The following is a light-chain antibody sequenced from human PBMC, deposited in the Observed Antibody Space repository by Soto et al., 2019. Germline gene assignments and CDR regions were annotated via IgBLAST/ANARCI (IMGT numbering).Light chain of an antibody. Sequence: DIQMTQSPSSLSASVGDRVTITCRASQSISSYLNWYQQKPGKAPKLLIYAASSLQSGVPSRFSGSGSGTDFTLTISSLQPADFATYYCQQSYSTPQSLTFGQGTKLEIK. V-gene: IGKV1-39*01. CDR2: AAS. J-gene: IGKJ2*01. CDR1: QSISSY. CDR3: QQSYSTPQSLT.